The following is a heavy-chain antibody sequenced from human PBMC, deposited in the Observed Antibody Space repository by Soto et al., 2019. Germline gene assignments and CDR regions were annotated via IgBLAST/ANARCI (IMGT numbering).Heavy chain of an antibody. J-gene: IGHJ5*02. CDR3: ASRGYSGYGNWFDP. CDR1: GFTFSSYW. V-gene: IGHV3-74*01. Sequence: GGSLRLSCAASGFTFSSYWMHWVRQAPGKGLVWVSRINSDGSSTSYADSVKGRFTISRDNAKNTLYLQMNSLRAEDTAVYYCASRGYSGYGNWFDPWGQGTLVTAPQ. D-gene: IGHD5-12*01. CDR2: INSDGSST.